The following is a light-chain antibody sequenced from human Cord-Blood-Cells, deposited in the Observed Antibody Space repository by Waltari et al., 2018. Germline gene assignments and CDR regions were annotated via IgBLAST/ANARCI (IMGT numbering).Light chain of an antibody. V-gene: IGLV2-14*01. Sequence: QSALTQPASVSGSPGQSITISCTGTSSDVGGYNYVSWYQQHPGKAPKLMIYEVSNRPSGVFNRISGSESGNTASLTISGLQAEDEADYYCSSYTSSSTLVFGTGTKVTVL. CDR2: EVS. J-gene: IGLJ1*01. CDR3: SSYTSSSTLV. CDR1: SSDVGGYNY.